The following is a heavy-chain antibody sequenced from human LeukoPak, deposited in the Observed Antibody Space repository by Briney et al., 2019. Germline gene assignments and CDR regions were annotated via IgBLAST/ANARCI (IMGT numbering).Heavy chain of an antibody. J-gene: IGHJ4*02. CDR2: VFITGIT. CDR1: GDSISCCY. Sequence: SETLSLTRAVSGDSISCCYWTWIRQSAGKGLEWIGRVFITGITNYNPSLQGRVTMSVDRSKSQFSLRLSSVTAADTAVYYCVRQGYDYGAFNAWGQGTLVTVPS. CDR3: VRQGYDYGAFNA. D-gene: IGHD3-16*01. V-gene: IGHV4-4*07.